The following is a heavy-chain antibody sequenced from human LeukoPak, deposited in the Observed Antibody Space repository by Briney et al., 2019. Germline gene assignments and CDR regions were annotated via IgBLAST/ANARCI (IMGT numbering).Heavy chain of an antibody. CDR1: GFTFSSYD. Sequence: PGGSLRLSCVASGFTFSSYDMSWVRQAPGKGLEWVSAISGSGGSIYYPDSVKGRFTISRDNSKNAVYLQMNSLRAEDTAIYYCARDKYSTSPQDHWGQGTLVSVSS. D-gene: IGHD2/OR15-2a*01. CDR3: ARDKYSTSPQDH. V-gene: IGHV3-23*01. J-gene: IGHJ4*02. CDR2: ISGSGGSI.